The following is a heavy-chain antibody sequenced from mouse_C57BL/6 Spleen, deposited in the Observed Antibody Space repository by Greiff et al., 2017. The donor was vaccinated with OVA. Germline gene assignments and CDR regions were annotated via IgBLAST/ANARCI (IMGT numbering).Heavy chain of an antibody. CDR1: GYTFTDYN. V-gene: IGHV1-22*01. J-gene: IGHJ4*01. CDR3: ARYYDYDAGYAMDY. D-gene: IGHD2-4*01. CDR2: INPNNGGT. Sequence: EVKLQESGPELVKPGASVKMSCKASGYTFTDYNMHWVKQSHGKSLEWIGYINPNNGGTSYNQKFKGKATLTVNKSSSTAYMELRSLTSEDSAVYYCARYYDYDAGYAMDYWGQGTSVTVSS.